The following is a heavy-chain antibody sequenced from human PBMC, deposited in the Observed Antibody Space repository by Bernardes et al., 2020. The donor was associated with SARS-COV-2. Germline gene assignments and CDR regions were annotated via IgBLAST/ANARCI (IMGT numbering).Heavy chain of an antibody. CDR3: ALCALGPSSGSCRDGFAI. Sequence: ETLSLTCSVSGGSISSSNYYWGWIRQPPGKGLEWIVSLYYSGSTYYNPSLKSRVTISVDTSKNQFSLRLSSVTAADTAVYYCALCALGPSSGSCRDGFAIWGQGTMVTVFS. D-gene: IGHD3-10*01. CDR2: LYYSGST. CDR1: GGSISSSNYY. V-gene: IGHV4-39*01. J-gene: IGHJ3*02.